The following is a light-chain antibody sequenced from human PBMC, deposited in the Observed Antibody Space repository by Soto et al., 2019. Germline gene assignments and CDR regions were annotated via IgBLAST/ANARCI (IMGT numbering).Light chain of an antibody. Sequence: QSALAQPASVSGSPGQSIAISCTGTSSDVGGYNYVSWYQQHPGKAPKLLISEVSIRPSGVSDRFSGSKSGNTASLTISGLQTEDEADYYCSSFTSAYTFVFGSGTK. CDR3: SSFTSAYTFV. CDR2: EVS. J-gene: IGLJ1*01. CDR1: SSDVGGYNY. V-gene: IGLV2-14*01.